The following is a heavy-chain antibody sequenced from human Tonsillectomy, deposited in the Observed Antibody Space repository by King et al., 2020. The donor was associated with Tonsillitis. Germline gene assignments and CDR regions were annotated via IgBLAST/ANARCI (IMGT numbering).Heavy chain of an antibody. CDR3: TRTMVGSDVDAFDA. CDR2: IYSSGAT. CDR1: GFTVSSNY. V-gene: IGHV3-53*01. D-gene: IGHD2-8*01. J-gene: IGHJ3*01. Sequence: VQLVESGGGLIQPGGSLRLSCAASGFTVSSNYMSWVRQAPERGLEWVSIIYSSGATYYPDSLKGRFTVSRDNSENTLYLQVDSLRADDTAIYYCTRTMVGSDVDAFDAWGQGTMVTVSS.